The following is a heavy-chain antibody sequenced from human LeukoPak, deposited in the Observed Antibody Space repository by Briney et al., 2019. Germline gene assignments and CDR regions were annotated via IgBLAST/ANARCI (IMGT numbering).Heavy chain of an antibody. CDR3: ARGGVYSYAAYYMDV. D-gene: IGHD5-18*01. V-gene: IGHV3-23*01. CDR2: ISGSGGST. Sequence: GSLRLSCTVSGFTVSSNSMSWVRQAPGKGLEWVSAISGSGGSTYHADSAKGRFTISRDNSKNTLYLQMNSLRAEDTAVYYCARGGVYSYAAYYMDVWGKGTTVTVSS. J-gene: IGHJ6*03. CDR1: GFTVSSNS.